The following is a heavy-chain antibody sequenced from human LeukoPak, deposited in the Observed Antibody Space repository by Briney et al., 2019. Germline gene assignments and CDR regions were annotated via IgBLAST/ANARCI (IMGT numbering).Heavy chain of an antibody. J-gene: IGHJ4*02. V-gene: IGHV3-48*03. D-gene: IGHD5-12*01. CDR3: ARDDDGGYDSYYFDY. CDR1: GFTFSSYE. Sequence: GGSLRLSCAASGFTFSSYEMNWVRQAPGKGLEWVSYISSSGSTIYYADSVKGRFTISRDNAKNSLYLQMNSLRAEDTAVYYCARDDDGGYDSYYFDYWGQGTLVTVSS. CDR2: ISSSGSTI.